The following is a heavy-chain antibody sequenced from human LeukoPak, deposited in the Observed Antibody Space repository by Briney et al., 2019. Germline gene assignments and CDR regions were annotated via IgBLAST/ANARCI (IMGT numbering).Heavy chain of an antibody. CDR2: IYYSGST. D-gene: IGHD2-21*02. J-gene: IGHJ4*02. Sequence: SETLSHTCTVSGGSISSGGYYWSWIRQHPGKGLEWIGYIYYSGSTYYNPSLKSRVTISVDTSKNQFSLKLSSVTAADTAVYYCARGLLVDCGGDCYTHYFDYWGQGTLVTVSS. CDR3: ARGLLVDCGGDCYTHYFDY. V-gene: IGHV4-31*03. CDR1: GGSISSGGYY.